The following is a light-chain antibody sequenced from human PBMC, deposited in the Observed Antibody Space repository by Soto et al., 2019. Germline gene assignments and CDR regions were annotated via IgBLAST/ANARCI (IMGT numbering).Light chain of an antibody. V-gene: IGLV2-23*02. CDR1: SSDVGSYNL. CDR2: EVS. CDR3: CSYAGSSTLWA. Sequence: QSALTQPASVSGSPGQSITISCTGTSSDVGSYNLVSWYQQHPGKAPKLMIYEVSKRPSGVSNRFSGSKSGNTASLTISGLQAEDEADYYCCSYAGSSTLWAFGGGTKLTVL. J-gene: IGLJ3*02.